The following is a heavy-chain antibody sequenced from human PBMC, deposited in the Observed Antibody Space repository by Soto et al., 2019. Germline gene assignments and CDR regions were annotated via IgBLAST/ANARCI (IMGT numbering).Heavy chain of an antibody. V-gene: IGHV1-69*06. D-gene: IGHD6-6*01. CDR1: GGTFTNLA. CDR3: ARARQDGLTWSYYFDY. Sequence: QVQLVQSGAEVRKSGSSVKVSCKASGGTFTNLAINWVRQAPGQGFEWMGGIIPIFGTSTSAQKFQDRVTISADTSTGTAYLEVSSLRSEDTAIYYCARARQDGLTWSYYFDYWGPGTLVTVSS. CDR2: IIPIFGTS. J-gene: IGHJ4*02.